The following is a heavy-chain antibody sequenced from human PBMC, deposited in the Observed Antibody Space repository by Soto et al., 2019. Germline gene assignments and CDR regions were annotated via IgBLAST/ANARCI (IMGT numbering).Heavy chain of an antibody. J-gene: IGHJ4*02. D-gene: IGHD1-1*01. CDR1: GGSVSGGSYF. CDR3: AREGRMGTFDY. CDR2: FYYSGST. Sequence: QVQLQESGPGLVRPSETLSLTCTVSGGSVSGGSYFWSWVRQPPGKGLEWIGYFYYSGSTKYNPSLQSRVTIVEDTSKHQFSLKLNSVTAADTAVYYCAREGRMGTFDYWGQGALVTVSS. V-gene: IGHV4-61*01.